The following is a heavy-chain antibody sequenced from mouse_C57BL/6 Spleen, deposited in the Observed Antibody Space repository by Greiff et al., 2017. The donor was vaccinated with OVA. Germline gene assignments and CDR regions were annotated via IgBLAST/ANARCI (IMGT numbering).Heavy chain of an antibody. CDR2: IYPGSGNT. CDR1: GYTFTDYY. Sequence: VQLQQSGAELVRPGASVKLSCKASGYTFTDYYINWVKQRPGQGLEWIARIYPGSGNTYYNEKFKGKATLTAEKSSSTAYMQLSSLTSEDSAVYFCARCPQFYRDYFDYWGQGTTLTVSS. CDR3: ARCPQFYRDYFDY. D-gene: IGHD3-2*02. V-gene: IGHV1-76*01. J-gene: IGHJ2*01.